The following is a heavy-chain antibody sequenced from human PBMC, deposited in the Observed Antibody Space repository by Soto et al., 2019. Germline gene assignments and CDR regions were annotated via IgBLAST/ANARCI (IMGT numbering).Heavy chain of an antibody. Sequence: GGSLRLSCTASGFTFSDYHMSWIRQAPGKGLEWVSYISSSGSPLYYADSVKGRFTISRDNAKNSLYLQMNSLRAEDTAFYYCARDPDTTSKIDYWGQXTLVTLSS. V-gene: IGHV3-11*01. CDR3: ARDPDTTSKIDY. CDR2: ISSSGSPL. D-gene: IGHD1-1*01. J-gene: IGHJ4*02. CDR1: GFTFSDYH.